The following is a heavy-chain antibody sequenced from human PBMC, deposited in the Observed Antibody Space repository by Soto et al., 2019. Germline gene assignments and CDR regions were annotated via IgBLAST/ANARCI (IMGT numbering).Heavy chain of an antibody. V-gene: IGHV3-30-3*01. J-gene: IGHJ4*02. D-gene: IGHD2-2*02. CDR1: EFTCSGQT. CDR3: TTDIHATWLLNS. CDR2: IAPDASQI. Sequence: GGSLRLSCSAFEFTCSGQTMYWIRQAQSKGLEWVALIAPDASQIYYADSVKSRFTISSDNSKNTLYLQMNSLRAEDTFLYLCTTDIHATWLLNSWGQGTLVTVSS.